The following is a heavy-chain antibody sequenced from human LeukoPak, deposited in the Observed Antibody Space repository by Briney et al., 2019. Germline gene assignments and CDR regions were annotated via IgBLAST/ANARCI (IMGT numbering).Heavy chain of an antibody. D-gene: IGHD3-22*01. J-gene: IGHJ4*02. CDR3: AKDNYYDSSGYEDY. Sequence: PGGSLRLSCAASGFTFSSYAMSWVRQAPGKGLEWVSAISGSGGSTYYADSVKGRFTISGDNSKNTLYLQMNSLRAEDTAVYYCAKDNYYDSSGYEDYWGQGTLVTVSS. CDR2: ISGSGGST. V-gene: IGHV3-23*01. CDR1: GFTFSSYA.